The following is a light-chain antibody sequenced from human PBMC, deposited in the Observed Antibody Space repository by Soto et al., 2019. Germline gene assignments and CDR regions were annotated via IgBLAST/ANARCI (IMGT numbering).Light chain of an antibody. J-gene: IGKJ4*01. CDR2: GAS. CDR1: QSVGGN. V-gene: IGKV3-15*01. CDR3: QQYNTWPLT. Sequence: DIVMTQSPATLSVSPGERATLSCRASQSVGGNLAWYQQKPGQAPRLLLYGASTRATGIPARFSGSGSVTEFTITISSLQSEDFEVYYCQQYNTWPLTFGGGTRVEIK.